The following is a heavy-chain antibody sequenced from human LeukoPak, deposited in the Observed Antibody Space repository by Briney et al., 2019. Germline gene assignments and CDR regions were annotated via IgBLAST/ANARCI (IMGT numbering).Heavy chain of an antibody. D-gene: IGHD6-19*01. V-gene: IGHV3-53*01. J-gene: IGHJ4*02. Sequence: PGGSLRLSCAASGLTVSSNCMSWVRQAPGKGLEWVSFIYSGGSTYYTDSVKGRFTISRDNSKNTLYLQMNSLRAEDTALYYCARQWLVNGWGQGTLVTVSS. CDR3: ARQWLVNG. CDR1: GLTVSSNC. CDR2: IYSGGST.